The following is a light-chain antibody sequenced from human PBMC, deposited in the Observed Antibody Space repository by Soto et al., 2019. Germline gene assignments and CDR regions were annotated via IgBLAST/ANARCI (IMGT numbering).Light chain of an antibody. V-gene: IGKV1-17*01. Sequence: IQLTQSPSSLSASVGDRVTITCRASQGIRNDLAWFQQKPGKAPKRLIYAASNLQSGVPSRFSGSGSGTEFTLTINSLQPDDFATYYCQQYDTYWTFGQGTKVDIK. CDR1: QGIRND. J-gene: IGKJ1*01. CDR2: AAS. CDR3: QQYDTYWT.